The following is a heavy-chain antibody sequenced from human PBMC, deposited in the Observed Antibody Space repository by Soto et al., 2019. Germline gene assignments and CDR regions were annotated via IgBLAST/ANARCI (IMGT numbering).Heavy chain of an antibody. V-gene: IGHV3-23*01. Sequence: WGSLRVSCESSGFTLRSYAMTWIRQAPGKGLEWVSLISANDVGTYYAESVKTRFTISTDQSRNTVYLQMDSLRADDTAIYYCAKAKNDYNCDNRPPFDYWGHGTLVTVSS. D-gene: IGHD1-20*01. CDR2: ISANDVGT. J-gene: IGHJ4*01. CDR3: AKAKNDYNCDNRPPFDY. CDR1: GFTLRSYA.